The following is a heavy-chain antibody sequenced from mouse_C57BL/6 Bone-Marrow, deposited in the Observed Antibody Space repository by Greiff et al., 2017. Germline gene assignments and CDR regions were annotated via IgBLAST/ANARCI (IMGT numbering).Heavy chain of an antibody. Sequence: EVHLVESGGDLVKPGGSLKLSCAASGFTFSSYGMSWVRQTPDKRLEWVANISSGGSYTYYPDSVKGRFTISRDNAKNTQYLQMSSLKSEDTAMYYCSGVRYYYGSSYGYWGQGTTLTVSS. CDR2: ISSGGSYT. D-gene: IGHD1-1*01. CDR3: SGVRYYYGSSYGY. J-gene: IGHJ2*01. CDR1: GFTFSSYG. V-gene: IGHV5-6*01.